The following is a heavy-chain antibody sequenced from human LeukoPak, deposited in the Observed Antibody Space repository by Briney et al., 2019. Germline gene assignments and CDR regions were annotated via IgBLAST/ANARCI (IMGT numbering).Heavy chain of an antibody. CDR3: ARAGLRFRGATLYGY. CDR1: GYTFTSYD. D-gene: IGHD3-10*01. CDR2: MNPNSGNT. Sequence: AXXKVSCKASGYTFTSYDMNWVRQAPGQGLEWMGWMNPNSGNTDYAQKFKGRVTMTRNTNKRTAYMELSSLRSEDTAVYYCARAGLRFRGATLYGYWGQGTLVTVSS. V-gene: IGHV1-8*01. J-gene: IGHJ4*02.